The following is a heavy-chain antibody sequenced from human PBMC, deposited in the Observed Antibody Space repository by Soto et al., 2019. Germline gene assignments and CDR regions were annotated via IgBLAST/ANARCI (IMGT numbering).Heavy chain of an antibody. V-gene: IGHV3-23*01. D-gene: IGHD4-17*01. CDR2: ISGSGGST. CDR1: GFTFSSYA. Sequence: GGSLRLSCAASGFTFSSYAMSWVRQAPGKGLEWVSAISGSGGSTYNADSVKGRFTISRDNSKNTLYLQMNSLRAEDTAVYYCAKDYGDLNYFDYWGQGTLVTVSS. CDR3: AKDYGDLNYFDY. J-gene: IGHJ4*02.